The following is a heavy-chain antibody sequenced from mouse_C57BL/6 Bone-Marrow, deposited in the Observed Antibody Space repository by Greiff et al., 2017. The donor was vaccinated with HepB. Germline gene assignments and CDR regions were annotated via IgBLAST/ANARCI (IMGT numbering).Heavy chain of an antibody. J-gene: IGHJ1*03. Sequence: DVKLVESGGGLVKPGGSLKLSCAASGFTFSSYAMSWVRQTPEKRLEWVATISDGGSYTYYPDNVKGRFPISRANAKNNLYLQMSHLKSEDTAMYYCARDRGTVVAHWYFDVWGTGTTVTVSS. D-gene: IGHD1-1*01. CDR1: GFTFSSYA. CDR2: ISDGGSYT. CDR3: ARDRGTVVAHWYFDV. V-gene: IGHV5-4*01.